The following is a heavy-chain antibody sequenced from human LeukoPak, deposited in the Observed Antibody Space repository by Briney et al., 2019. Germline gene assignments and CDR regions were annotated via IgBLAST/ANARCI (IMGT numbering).Heavy chain of an antibody. CDR2: ISSSSSYI. J-gene: IGHJ6*03. D-gene: IGHD3-22*01. CDR1: GFTFSSYS. V-gene: IGHV3-21*01. Sequence: GGSLRLSCAASGFTFSSYSMNWVRQAPGKGLEWVSSISSSSSYIYYADSVKGRFTISRDNAKNSLYLQMNSLRAEDTAVYYCAGDRYYYDSSGYYSPQAYYYMDVWGKGTTVTVSS. CDR3: AGDRYYYDSSGYYSPQAYYYMDV.